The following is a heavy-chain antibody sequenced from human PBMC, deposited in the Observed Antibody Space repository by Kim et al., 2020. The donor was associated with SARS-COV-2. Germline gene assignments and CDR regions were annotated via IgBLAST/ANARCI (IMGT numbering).Heavy chain of an antibody. Sequence: ASVKVSCKVSGYTLTELSMHWVRQAPGKGLEWMGGFDPEDGETIYAQKFQGRVTMTEDTSTDTAYMELSSLRSEDTAVYYCATSGGSYADYYYYMDVWGKGTTVTVSS. CDR3: ATSGGSYADYYYYMDV. D-gene: IGHD1-26*01. J-gene: IGHJ6*03. CDR2: FDPEDGET. CDR1: GYTLTELS. V-gene: IGHV1-24*01.